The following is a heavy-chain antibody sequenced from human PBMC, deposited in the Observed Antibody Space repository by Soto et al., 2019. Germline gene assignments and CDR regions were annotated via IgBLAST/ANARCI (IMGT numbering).Heavy chain of an antibody. D-gene: IGHD3-22*01. CDR1: GYTFTSYS. V-gene: IGHV1-18*01. CDR2: ISAYNGNT. J-gene: IGHJ4*02. Sequence: GASVKVSCKASGYTFTSYSISWVRQAPGQGLEWMGWISAYNGNTNYAQKLQGRVTMATDTSTSTAYMELRSLRSDDTAVYYCARVNDNQYYYDSSGYYYGPYYFDYWGQGTLVTVSS. CDR3: ARVNDNQYYYDSSGYYYGPYYFDY.